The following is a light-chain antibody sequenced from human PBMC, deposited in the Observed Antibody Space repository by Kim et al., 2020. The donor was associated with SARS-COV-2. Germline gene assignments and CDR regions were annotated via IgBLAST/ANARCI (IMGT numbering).Light chain of an antibody. Sequence: SLAPGDRAALSCRASQNVEYLVWYKQKPGQPPRLLIADSSHRATGTPPRFSGSGSGTDFTLTISSLEPEDCAVYYCQQRSSWPLTFGGGTKVEIK. J-gene: IGKJ4*01. CDR3: QQRSSWPLT. V-gene: IGKV3-11*01. CDR2: DSS. CDR1: QNVEY.